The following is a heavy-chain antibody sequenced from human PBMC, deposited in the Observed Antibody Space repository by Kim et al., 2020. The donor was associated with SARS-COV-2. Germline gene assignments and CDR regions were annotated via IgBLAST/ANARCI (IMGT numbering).Heavy chain of an antibody. V-gene: IGHV4-39*07. CDR3: AREFIMVRGVIQVYFDY. Sequence: LKSRVTISVDTSKNQFSLKLSSVTAADTAVYYCAREFIMVRGVIQVYFDYWGQGTLVTVSS. J-gene: IGHJ4*02. D-gene: IGHD3-10*01.